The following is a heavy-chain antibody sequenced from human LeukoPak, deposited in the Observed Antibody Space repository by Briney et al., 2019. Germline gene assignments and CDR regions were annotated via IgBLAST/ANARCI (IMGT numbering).Heavy chain of an antibody. CDR2: ISSSSSTI. CDR3: AGGDFDYGFPGDYYHYMDV. Sequence: GGSLRLSCAASGFTFSSYSMNWVRQAPGKGLEWVSYISSSSSTIYYADSVKGRFTISRDNAKNSLYLQMNSLRAEDTAVYYCAGGDFDYGFPGDYYHYMDVWGKGTTVTISS. V-gene: IGHV3-48*01. CDR1: GFTFSSYS. J-gene: IGHJ6*03. D-gene: IGHD4-17*01.